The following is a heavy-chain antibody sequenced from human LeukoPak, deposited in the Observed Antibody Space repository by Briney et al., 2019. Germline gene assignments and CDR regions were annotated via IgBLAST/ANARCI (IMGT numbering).Heavy chain of an antibody. CDR1: GGSISDYY. V-gene: IGHV4-59*01. Sequence: SETLSLTCTVSGGSISDYYWSWIRQPPGKGLEWIGYIYYSGSSNYNPSLKSRVTISVDTSKNQFSLNLNSVTAADTAMYYCARGRFCGGVFCNNNWFPPWGQEPLVTVSS. J-gene: IGHJ5*02. CDR3: ARGRFCGGVFCNNNWFPP. CDR2: IYYSGSS. D-gene: IGHD2-21*01.